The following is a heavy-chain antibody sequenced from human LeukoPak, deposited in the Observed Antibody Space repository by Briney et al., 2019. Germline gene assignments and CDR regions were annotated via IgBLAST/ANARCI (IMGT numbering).Heavy chain of an antibody. D-gene: IGHD4-17*01. Sequence: SETLSLTCTVSGGSISSSSYYWGWIRQPPGKGLEWIGSIYYSGSTYYNPSLKSRVTISVDTSKNQFSLKLSSVTAADTAVYYCAREGSGGDYDLNWFDPWGQGTLVTVSS. J-gene: IGHJ5*02. CDR2: IYYSGST. CDR3: AREGSGGDYDLNWFDP. CDR1: GGSISSSSYY. V-gene: IGHV4-39*07.